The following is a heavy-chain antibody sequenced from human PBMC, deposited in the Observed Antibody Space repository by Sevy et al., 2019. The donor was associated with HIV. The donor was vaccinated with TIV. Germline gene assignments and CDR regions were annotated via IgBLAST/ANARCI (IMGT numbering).Heavy chain of an antibody. CDR2: INPNSGGT. CDR3: ARDLSTMVRGVIITSYYFDY. Sequence: ASVKVSCKASGYTFTGYYMHWVRQAPGQGLEWMGWINPNSGGTNYAQKFQGRVTMTRDTSISTAYMELSRLRSDDTAVYYCARDLSTMVRGVIITSYYFDYWGQGTLVTVSS. J-gene: IGHJ4*02. V-gene: IGHV1-2*02. CDR1: GYTFTGYY. D-gene: IGHD3-10*01.